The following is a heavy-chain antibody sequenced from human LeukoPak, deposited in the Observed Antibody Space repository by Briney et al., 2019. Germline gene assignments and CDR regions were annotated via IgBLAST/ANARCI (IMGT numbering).Heavy chain of an antibody. CDR2: ISGSGGST. CDR1: GFTFSSYA. Sequence: GGSLRLSCAASGFTFSSYAMSWVRQAPGKGLEWVSAISGSGGSTYYADSVKGRFTISRDNSKNTLYLQMNSLRAEDTSVYSYATFGSCWYYFDFCGQGTLVTVSS. V-gene: IGHV3-23*01. D-gene: IGHD6-19*01. J-gene: IGHJ4*02. CDR3: ATFGSCWYYFDF.